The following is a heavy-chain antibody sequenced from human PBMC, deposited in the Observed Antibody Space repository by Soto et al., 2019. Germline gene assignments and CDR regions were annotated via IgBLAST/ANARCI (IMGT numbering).Heavy chain of an antibody. J-gene: IGHJ6*02. V-gene: IGHV1-69*01. CDR1: GGTFRTFA. CDR3: ARGGSTMVRGPLVYGLDV. CDR2: IIPVFGTP. D-gene: IGHD3-10*01. Sequence: QVQLVQSGAEVKEPGSSVKVSCKASGGTFRTFAISWVRQAPGQGPEWMGGIIPVFGTPNYAQKFQGRVTITADESTSTAYTELSSLRSEDTAVYYCARGGSTMVRGPLVYGLDVWGQGTTVTVSS.